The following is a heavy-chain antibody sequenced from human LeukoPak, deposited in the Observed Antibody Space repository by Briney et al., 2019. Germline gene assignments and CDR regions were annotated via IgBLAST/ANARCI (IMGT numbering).Heavy chain of an antibody. J-gene: IGHJ5*02. D-gene: IGHD2-2*01. Sequence: PGRSLRLSCAASGFTFSSYGMHWVRQAPGKGLEWVAVIWSDGSKKYYADSVQGRFTISRDNSKNTLYLQMSSLRAEDTAVYYCARDRVSASLNCFDPWGQGTLVTVSS. V-gene: IGHV3-33*01. CDR3: ARDRVSASLNCFDP. CDR2: IWSDGSKK. CDR1: GFTFSSYG.